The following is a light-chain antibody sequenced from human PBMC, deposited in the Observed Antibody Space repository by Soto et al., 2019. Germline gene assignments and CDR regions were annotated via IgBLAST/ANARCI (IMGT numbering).Light chain of an antibody. CDR2: EVL. J-gene: IGLJ1*01. CDR3: SSYAGRNTYV. Sequence: QSVLTQPPSASGSLVQSVTISCGGNDISLYNYVSWYQQVPGTAPKLLIFEVLKRPSGVPDRFSGSKSGSTAFLNVSGLQGEDEGTYHCSSYAGRNTYVFGTGTKVTVL. CDR1: NDISLYNY. V-gene: IGLV2-8*01.